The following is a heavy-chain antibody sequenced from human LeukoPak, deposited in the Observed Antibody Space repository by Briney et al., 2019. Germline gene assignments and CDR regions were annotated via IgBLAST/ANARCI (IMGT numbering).Heavy chain of an antibody. J-gene: IGHJ3*02. CDR3: ARDHSSGWYRGAFDI. CDR2: IYYSGST. D-gene: IGHD6-19*01. Sequence: SETLSLTCTVSGGSISSYYWSWIRQPPGKGLEWIGYIYYSGSTNYNPSLKSRVTISVDMSKNQFSLKLNSVTAADTAVYYCARDHSSGWYRGAFDIWGQGTMVTVSS. V-gene: IGHV4-59*01. CDR1: GGSISSYY.